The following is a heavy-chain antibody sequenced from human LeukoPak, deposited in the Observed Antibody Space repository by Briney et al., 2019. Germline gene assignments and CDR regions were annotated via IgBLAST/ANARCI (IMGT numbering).Heavy chain of an antibody. J-gene: IGHJ5*02. CDR1: GFTFSSYG. CDR2: ILHDGSNK. Sequence: GGSLRLSCAASGFTFSSYGMNWVRQSPGKGLEWVAVILHDGSNKYYADSVKGRFTISRDNSKNTMYLQMNSLRAEDTAVYYCARDGVEFYNWFDPWGQGTLVTVSS. D-gene: IGHD2-21*01. CDR3: ARDGVEFYNWFDP. V-gene: IGHV3-30*03.